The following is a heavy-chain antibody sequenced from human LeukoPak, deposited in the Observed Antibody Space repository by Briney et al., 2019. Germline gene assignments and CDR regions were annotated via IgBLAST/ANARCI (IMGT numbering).Heavy chain of an antibody. CDR1: GGSISSYY. CDR3: ARDSLSGSNTFIDY. D-gene: IGHD1-26*01. CDR2: IYYSGST. J-gene: IGHJ4*02. Sequence: SETLSLTCTVSGGSISSYYWSWIRQSPGKGLEWIGYIYYSGSTNYNPSLKSRVTISVDKSKNQFSLKLSSVTAADTAVYYCARDSLSGSNTFIDYWGQGTLVTVAS. V-gene: IGHV4-59*12.